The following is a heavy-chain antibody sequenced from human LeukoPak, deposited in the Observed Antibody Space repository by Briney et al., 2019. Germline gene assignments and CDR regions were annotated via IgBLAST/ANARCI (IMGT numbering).Heavy chain of an antibody. J-gene: IGHJ4*02. CDR2: IYYSGST. Sequence: SETLSLTCTVSGGSISSYYWSWIRQPPGKGLEWIGYIYYSGSTNYNPSLKSRVTISVDTSKNQFSLKLSSVTAADTAVYYCARYYYEGSGYYALDYWGQGTLDTVSS. D-gene: IGHD3-22*01. CDR3: ARYYYEGSGYYALDY. V-gene: IGHV4-59*01. CDR1: GGSISSYY.